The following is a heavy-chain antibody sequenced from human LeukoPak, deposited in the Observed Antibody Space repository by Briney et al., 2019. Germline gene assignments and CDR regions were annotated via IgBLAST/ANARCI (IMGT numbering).Heavy chain of an antibody. CDR1: GFTFSSYA. V-gene: IGHV3-23*01. CDR3: ACYYGSGMEAFDI. D-gene: IGHD3-10*01. CDR2: ISGSGGST. J-gene: IGHJ3*02. Sequence: GGSLRLSCAASGFTFSSYAMSWVRQAPGKGLEWVSAISGSGGSTYYADSVKGRFTISRDNSKNTLYLQMNSLRAEDTAVYYCACYYGSGMEAFDIWGQGTMVTVSS.